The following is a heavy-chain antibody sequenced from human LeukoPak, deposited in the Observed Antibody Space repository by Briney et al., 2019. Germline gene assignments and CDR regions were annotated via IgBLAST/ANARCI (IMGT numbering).Heavy chain of an antibody. V-gene: IGHV3-30-3*01. Sequence: GGSLRLSCAASGFTFSSYAMHWVRQAPGKGLEWVAVISYDGSNKYYADSVKGRFTISRDNSKNTLYLQMNSLRAEDTAVYYCAREIVVVPAAISDYWGQGTLVTVSS. CDR3: AREIVVVPAAISDY. CDR2: ISYDGSNK. CDR1: GFTFSSYA. D-gene: IGHD2-2*01. J-gene: IGHJ4*02.